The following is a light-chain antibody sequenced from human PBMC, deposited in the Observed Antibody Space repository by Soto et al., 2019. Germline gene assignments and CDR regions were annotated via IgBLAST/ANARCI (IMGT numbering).Light chain of an antibody. CDR2: GAS. CDR3: QHYGSSPWT. Sequence: EIVLTQSPGTLSLSPGDRATLYCRASQSVSSSNLAWYQQKRGQSPRLLIYGASSRATGIPDRFSGSGSGPDLTITISRLEPEDFEVYVCQHYGSSPWTFGQGTKVDIK. CDR1: QSVSSSN. J-gene: IGKJ1*01. V-gene: IGKV3-20*01.